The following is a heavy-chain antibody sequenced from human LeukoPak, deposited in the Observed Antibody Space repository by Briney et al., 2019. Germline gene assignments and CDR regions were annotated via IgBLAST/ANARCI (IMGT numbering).Heavy chain of an antibody. V-gene: IGHV3-33*01. CDR1: GFTFSNYG. D-gene: IGHD2-2*01. CDR3: ARDLERDIVVVPAARVAVYSYYGMDV. J-gene: IGHJ6*02. CDR2: IWFDGHNK. Sequence: GGSLRLSCAASGFTFSNYGIHWVRQAPGKGVQWVAVIWFDGHNKYYEESVKGRFTISRDNSKNTVDLQMDSLRAEDTAVYYCARDLERDIVVVPAARVAVYSYYGMDVWGQGTAVTVS.